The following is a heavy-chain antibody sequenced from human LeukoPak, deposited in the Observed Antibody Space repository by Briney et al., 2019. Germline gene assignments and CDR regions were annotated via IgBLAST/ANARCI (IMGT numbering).Heavy chain of an antibody. D-gene: IGHD1-26*01. CDR2: IIWNSDSI. V-gene: IGHV3-9*01. Sequence: HAGGSLRLSCAASGFTFDDYPMHWVRQAPGKGLEWVSGIIWNSDSIGYADSVKGRFTISRDNAKNSLYLQMNSLRAEDTALYYCAEDISVGATPYYFDYWGQGTLVTVSS. CDR1: GFTFDDYP. J-gene: IGHJ4*02. CDR3: AEDISVGATPYYFDY.